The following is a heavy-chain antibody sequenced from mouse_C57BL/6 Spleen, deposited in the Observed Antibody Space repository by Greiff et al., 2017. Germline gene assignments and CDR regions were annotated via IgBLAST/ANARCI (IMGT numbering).Heavy chain of an antibody. CDR2: INPNNGGT. V-gene: IGHV1-18*01. J-gene: IGHJ3*01. D-gene: IGHD2-3*01. CDR3: APYDGYSPSFAY. CDR1: GYTFTDYN. Sequence: VQLQQSGPELVKPGASVKIPCKASGYTFTDYNMDWVKQSHGKSLEWIGDINPNNGGTIYNQKFKGKATFTADTSSNTAYMQLSSLTTEDSAIYYCAPYDGYSPSFAYWGQGTLVTVSA.